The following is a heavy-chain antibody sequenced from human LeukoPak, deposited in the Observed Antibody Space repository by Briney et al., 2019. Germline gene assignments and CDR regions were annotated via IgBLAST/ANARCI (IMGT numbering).Heavy chain of an antibody. CDR2: ISSSSSTI. V-gene: IGHV3-11*04. CDR1: GFTFSDYY. Sequence: SGGSLRLSCAASGFTFSDYYMSWIRQAPGKGLEWVSYISSSSSTIYYADSVKGRFTISRDNAKNSLYLQMNSLRAEDTAVYYCARDSGSYYTDPFDYWGQGTLVTVSS. CDR3: ARDSGSYYTDPFDY. J-gene: IGHJ4*02. D-gene: IGHD1-26*01.